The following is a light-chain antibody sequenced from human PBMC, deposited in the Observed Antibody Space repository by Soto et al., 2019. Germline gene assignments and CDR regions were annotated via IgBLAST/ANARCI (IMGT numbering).Light chain of an antibody. Sequence: QSALTQPASVSGSPGQSITISCAGTSSDVGAYNHVSWYQQHPGKAPKLMIYDVSNRPSGVSNRFSGSKSGNTASLTISGLQAEDEADYYCSSYTSSSTLCVFGTGTKVTVL. CDR3: SSYTSSSTLCV. V-gene: IGLV2-14*01. CDR2: DVS. J-gene: IGLJ1*01. CDR1: SSDVGAYNH.